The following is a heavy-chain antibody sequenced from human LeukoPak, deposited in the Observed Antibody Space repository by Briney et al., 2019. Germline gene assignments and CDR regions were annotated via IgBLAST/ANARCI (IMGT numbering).Heavy chain of an antibody. CDR3: ARIDRAGDREDALDI. CDR1: GLSLIPRATC. V-gene: IGHV2-70*01. J-gene: IGHJ3*02. D-gene: IGHD7-27*01. Sequence: SGPALVHPTAALTLTFTCSGLSLIPRATCESLIRQPPVKARERLAHIDWDDDKYYSTSMKTTLTISKDHSKDQVALTMTKIDPVGTPRYYCARIDRAGDREDALDIWGQGTMVTVSS. CDR2: IDWDDDK.